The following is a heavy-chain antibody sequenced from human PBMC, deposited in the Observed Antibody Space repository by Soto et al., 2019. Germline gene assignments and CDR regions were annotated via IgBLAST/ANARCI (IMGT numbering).Heavy chain of an antibody. CDR2: IYYSGST. Sequence: SETLSLTCTVSGGSISSGGYYWSWIRQHPGKGLEWIGYIYYSGSTYYNPSLKSRVTISVDTSKNQFSLKLSSVTAADTAVYYCARALRYYDILTGYSHYFDYWGQGTLVTVSS. CDR1: GGSISSGGYY. V-gene: IGHV4-31*03. J-gene: IGHJ4*02. D-gene: IGHD3-9*01. CDR3: ARALRYYDILTGYSHYFDY.